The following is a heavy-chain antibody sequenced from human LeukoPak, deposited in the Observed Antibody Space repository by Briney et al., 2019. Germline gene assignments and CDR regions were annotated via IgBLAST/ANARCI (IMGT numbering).Heavy chain of an antibody. V-gene: IGHV7-4-1*02. D-gene: IGHD1-26*01. J-gene: IGHJ4*02. CDR3: ARRRDLYSGSYYPFDY. Sequence: ASVKVSCKASGYTLTSDGMNWVRQAPGQGLGWMGWINTNTANPTYAQGFTGRFVFSLDTSVNTAYLQISSLKAEDTAVYYCARRRDLYSGSYYPFDYWGQGTLVTVSS. CDR2: INTNTANP. CDR1: GYTLTSDG.